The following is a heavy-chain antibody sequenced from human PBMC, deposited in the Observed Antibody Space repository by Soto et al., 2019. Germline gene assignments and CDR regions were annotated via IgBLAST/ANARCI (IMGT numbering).Heavy chain of an antibody. D-gene: IGHD3-22*01. CDR1: GGSISSGGYY. Sequence: LSLTCTVSGGSISSGGYYWSWIRQHPGKGLEWIGYIYYSGSTYYNPSLKSRVTISVDTSKNQFSLKLSSVTAADTAVYYCARGYDSSGYYYFDYWGQGTLVTVSS. J-gene: IGHJ4*02. CDR2: IYYSGST. V-gene: IGHV4-31*03. CDR3: ARGYDSSGYYYFDY.